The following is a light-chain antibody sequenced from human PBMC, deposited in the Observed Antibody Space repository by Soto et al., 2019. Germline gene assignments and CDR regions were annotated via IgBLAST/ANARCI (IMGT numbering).Light chain of an antibody. Sequence: EIVMTQSPATLSVSPGERATLSCRASQSVSSNLAWYQQKPGQAPRLLFHDASTRATGIPARFSGSGSGAEFTLTISSLQSEDFAVYYCQQYNNWPPTYTFGQGTKLEIK. J-gene: IGKJ2*01. CDR1: QSVSSN. V-gene: IGKV3-15*01. CDR3: QQYNNWPPTYT. CDR2: DAS.